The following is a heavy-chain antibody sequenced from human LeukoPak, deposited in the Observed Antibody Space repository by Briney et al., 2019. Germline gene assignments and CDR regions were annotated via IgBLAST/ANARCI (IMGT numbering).Heavy chain of an antibody. CDR3: AKDRRSGSNGGDFDY. CDR1: GLTFSSYA. Sequence: GGSLRLTCVASGLTFSSYAMSWVRQAPGKGLEWVSAISGSGGSTYYADSVNGRFTISRDNSKNTLYLQMNSLRAEDTAVYYCAKDRRSGSNGGDFDYWGQGTLVTVSS. V-gene: IGHV3-23*01. CDR2: ISGSGGST. D-gene: IGHD1-26*01. J-gene: IGHJ4*02.